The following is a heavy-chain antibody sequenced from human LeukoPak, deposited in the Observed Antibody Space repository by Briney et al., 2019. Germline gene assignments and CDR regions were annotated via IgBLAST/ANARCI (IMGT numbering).Heavy chain of an antibody. CDR3: GRPITQYSNSWLYYFYGLDV. CDR1: GFTFGGYA. D-gene: IGHD1-14*01. Sequence: GGSLRLSCTASGFTFGGYAMSWVRQAPGKGLEWVSSISGGSEDSYYADSVKGRFTIPRDNSRSTLYLQMNSLRADDTAVYYCGRPITQYSNSWLYYFYGLDVWGQGTTVTVSS. CDR2: ISGGSEDS. V-gene: IGHV3-23*01. J-gene: IGHJ6*02.